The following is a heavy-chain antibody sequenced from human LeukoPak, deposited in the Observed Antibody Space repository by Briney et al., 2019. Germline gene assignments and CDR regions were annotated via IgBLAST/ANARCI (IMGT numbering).Heavy chain of an antibody. Sequence: ASVKVSCKASGYTFTVYYLHWVRPAPGQGLEWMGWINPNSGGTNYAQNFQGRVTMTRDTSISTAYMELRSLRSDDTAVYYCARAPGGMDVWGQGTTVTVSS. V-gene: IGHV1-2*02. D-gene: IGHD3-10*01. CDR3: ARAPGGMDV. J-gene: IGHJ6*02. CDR1: GYTFTVYY. CDR2: INPNSGGT.